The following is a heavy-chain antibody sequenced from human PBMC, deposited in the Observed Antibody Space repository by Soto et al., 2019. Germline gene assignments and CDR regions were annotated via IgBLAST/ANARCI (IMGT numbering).Heavy chain of an antibody. D-gene: IGHD1-26*01. CDR1: SGSVTSDT. CDR3: TSGARANRDT. J-gene: IGHJ4*01. V-gene: IGHV4-4*07. Sequence: SLTCHGSSGSVTSDTWSWVRQPANKGLEWIGRVFSSVSATYSPSLKSRVRISMDTPENRISLKLDSVTAADAGVYYCTSGARANRDTWGPGTPDTGSS. CDR2: VFSSVSA.